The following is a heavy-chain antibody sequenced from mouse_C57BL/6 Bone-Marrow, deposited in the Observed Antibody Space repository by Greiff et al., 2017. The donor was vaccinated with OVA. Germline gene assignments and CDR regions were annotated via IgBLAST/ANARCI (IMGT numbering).Heavy chain of an antibody. Sequence: VQLQQSGPGLVQPSQSLSITCTVSGFSLTSYGVHWVRQSPGKGLEWLGVIWSVGSTDYNAAFISRLSISKDNSKSQVFFKMNSLQAEDTAIYYCAIYYDYDVDYAMDYWGQGTSVTVSS. V-gene: IGHV2-2*01. J-gene: IGHJ4*01. CDR2: IWSVGST. D-gene: IGHD2-4*01. CDR1: GFSLTSYG. CDR3: AIYYDYDVDYAMDY.